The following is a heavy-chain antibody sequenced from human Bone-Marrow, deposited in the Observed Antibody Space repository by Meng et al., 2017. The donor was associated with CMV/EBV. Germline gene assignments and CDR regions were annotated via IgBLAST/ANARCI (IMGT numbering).Heavy chain of an antibody. Sequence: SETLSLTCTVSGGSVSSGSYYWSWIRQPPGKGLEWIGYIYYSGSTNYNPSLKSRVPISVDTSKNRFSLKRSSVTAADTAVYYCARGPRGWLRPGYGMDVWGQGTTVTVSS. V-gene: IGHV4-61*01. D-gene: IGHD5-12*01. CDR1: GGSVSSGSYY. CDR3: ARGPRGWLRPGYGMDV. CDR2: IYYSGST. J-gene: IGHJ6*02.